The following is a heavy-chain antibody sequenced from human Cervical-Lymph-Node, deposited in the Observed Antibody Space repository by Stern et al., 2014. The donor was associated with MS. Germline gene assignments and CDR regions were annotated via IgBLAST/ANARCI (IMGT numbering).Heavy chain of an antibody. J-gene: IGHJ4*02. CDR3: AHSRVKYCRGGTCYSSLFDY. Sequence: ESGPTLVKPTQTVTLTCTLSGFSVATAGVGVGWIRQPPGQALEWLGRLFWGDDKLYSPSLKNRLTIIKDTSKNQVVLTMTNVDPVDTATYYCAHSRVKYCRGGTCYSSLFDYWGQGTLVTVSS. V-gene: IGHV2-5*02. CDR1: GFSVATAGVG. CDR2: LFWGDDK. D-gene: IGHD2-15*01.